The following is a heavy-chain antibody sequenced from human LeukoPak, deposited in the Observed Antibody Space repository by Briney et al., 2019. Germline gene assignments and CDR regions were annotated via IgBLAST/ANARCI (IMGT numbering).Heavy chain of an antibody. CDR2: INPNSGGT. CDR1: GYTFTSYD. D-gene: IGHD4-17*01. J-gene: IGHJ4*02. Sequence: ASVKVSCKASGYTFTSYDINWVRQAPGQGLEWMGRINPNSGGTNYAQKFQGRVTMTRDTSISTAYMELSRLRSDDTAVYYCARQGDYDRKFDYWGQGTLVTVSS. CDR3: ARQGDYDRKFDY. V-gene: IGHV1-2*06.